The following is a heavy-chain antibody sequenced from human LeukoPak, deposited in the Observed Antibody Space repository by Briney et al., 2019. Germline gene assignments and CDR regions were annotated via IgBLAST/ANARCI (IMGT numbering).Heavy chain of an antibody. CDR3: ARSYCSGAGCGPYRYFDL. CDR2: IKQDRGEK. D-gene: IGHD2-15*01. J-gene: IGHJ2*01. CDR1: GFTFSTYW. Sequence: GGSLRLSCAASGFTFSTYWLTWVRQAPGKGLEWVANIKQDRGEKYYVDSVKDRFNISRDNAKNSLFLQMNSLRAEDTAMYYCARSYCSGAGCGPYRYFDLWGRGTLVTVSS. V-gene: IGHV3-7*01.